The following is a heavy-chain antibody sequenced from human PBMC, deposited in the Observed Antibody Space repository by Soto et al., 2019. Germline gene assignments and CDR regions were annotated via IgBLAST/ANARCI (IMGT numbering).Heavy chain of an antibody. D-gene: IGHD3-9*01. V-gene: IGHV1-58*01. J-gene: IGHJ3*02. CDR1: GFTFTSSA. CDR3: ARADYDILTGGGGRAFDI. Sequence: SVKVSCKASGFTFTSSAVQWVRQARGQRLEWIGWIVVGSGNTNYAQKFQGRVTMTRDTSISTAYMELSRLRSDDTAVYYCARADYDILTGGGGRAFDIWGQGTMVTVSS. CDR2: IVVGSGNT.